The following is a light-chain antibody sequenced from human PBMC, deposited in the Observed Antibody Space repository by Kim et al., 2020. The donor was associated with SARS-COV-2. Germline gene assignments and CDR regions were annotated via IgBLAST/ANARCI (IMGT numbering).Light chain of an antibody. CDR3: QQYDSARWT. Sequence: ASVGDRVTITCRASQDISNYLDWYQQRPGKAPKLLIYDASNLQPGVPSRFSGSGSGTDFTLTVSSLQPEDVATYYCQQYDSARWTFGQGTKVDIK. J-gene: IGKJ1*01. V-gene: IGKV1-27*01. CDR1: QDISNY. CDR2: DAS.